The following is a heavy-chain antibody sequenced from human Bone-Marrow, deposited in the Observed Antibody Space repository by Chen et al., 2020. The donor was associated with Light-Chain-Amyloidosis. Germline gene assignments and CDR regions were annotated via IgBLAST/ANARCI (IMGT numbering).Heavy chain of an antibody. CDR2: ISGSGGST. J-gene: IGHJ4*02. CDR3: AKDRCTSISCSDFDY. D-gene: IGHD2-2*01. V-gene: IGHV3-23*04. CDR1: GLTLTSFA. Sequence: EVQLVESGGDLVQPGGSLRLSCVGSGLTLTSFAMSWVRQAPGKGLEWVAGISGSGGSTYYADSVRGRFTIYRDNSKNTLYLQMNSLRAEDTAVYYCAKDRCTSISCSDFDYWGQGTLVTVSS.